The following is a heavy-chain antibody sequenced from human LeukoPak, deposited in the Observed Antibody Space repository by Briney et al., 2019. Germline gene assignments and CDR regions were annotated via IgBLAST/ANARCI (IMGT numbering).Heavy chain of an antibody. J-gene: IGHJ6*02. D-gene: IGHD5-18*01. CDR1: GFTFSSYW. CDR2: IKQDGSEK. V-gene: IGHV3-7*01. CDR3: AREKLRGLRYYYGMDV. Sequence: GGSLRLSCGASGFTFSSYWMSWVRQAPGKGLEWVANIKQDGSEKYYVDSVKGRFTISRDNAKNSLYLQMSSLRAEDTAVYYCAREKLRGLRYYYGMDVWGQGTTVTVSS.